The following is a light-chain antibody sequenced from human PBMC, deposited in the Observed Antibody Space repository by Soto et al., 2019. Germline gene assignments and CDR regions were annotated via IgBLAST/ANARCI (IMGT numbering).Light chain of an antibody. CDR1: QSVSSS. Sequence: EIVLTQSPATLSLSPGAGATLSCRASQSVSSSLAWYQQKPGQAPRLLIYDSSNRASGVPTRFSGSGSGTDFALTISSLEPEDFAVYYCQQRSTWPLLFTFGPGTKVEIK. CDR3: QQRSTWPLLFT. J-gene: IGKJ3*01. CDR2: DSS. V-gene: IGKV3-11*01.